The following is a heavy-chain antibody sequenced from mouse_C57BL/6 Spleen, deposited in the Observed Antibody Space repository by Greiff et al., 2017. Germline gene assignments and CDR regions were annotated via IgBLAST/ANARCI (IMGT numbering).Heavy chain of an antibody. Sequence: EVKLQESGAELVRPGASVKLSCTASGFNIKDYYMHWVKQRPEQGLEWIGRIDPEDGDTEYAPKFQGKATMTADPSSNTAYLQLSSLTSEDTAVYYCTTVYGNYWYFDVWGTGTTVTVSS. CDR3: TTVYGNYWYFDV. D-gene: IGHD2-1*01. J-gene: IGHJ1*03. CDR2: IDPEDGDT. CDR1: GFNIKDYY. V-gene: IGHV14-1*01.